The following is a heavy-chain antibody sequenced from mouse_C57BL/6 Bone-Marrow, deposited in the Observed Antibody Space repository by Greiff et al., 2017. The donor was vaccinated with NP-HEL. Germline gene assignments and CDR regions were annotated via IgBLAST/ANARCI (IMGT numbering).Heavy chain of an antibody. Sequence: VQLQQSGAELVRPGASVKLSCTASGFNIKDDYMHWVKQRPEQGLEWIGWIDPENGDTEYASKFQGKATITADPSSNTAYLQLSSLTSEDTAVYYCALLYAMDYWGQGTSVTVSS. CDR1: GFNIKDDY. V-gene: IGHV14-4*01. D-gene: IGHD2-10*01. CDR2: IDPENGDT. J-gene: IGHJ4*01. CDR3: ALLYAMDY.